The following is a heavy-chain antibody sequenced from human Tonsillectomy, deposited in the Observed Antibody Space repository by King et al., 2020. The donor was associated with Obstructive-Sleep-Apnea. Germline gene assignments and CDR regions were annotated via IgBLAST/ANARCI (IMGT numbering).Heavy chain of an antibody. Sequence: QITLKESGPTLVKPTQTLTLTCTFSGFSLSTDGVGVGWIRQPPGKALEWLALIYWDDDKRYSPSLKSRITITKDTSKNQVVLTMTNMDPVDTATYYCAYRRPLTYYFDYWGQGTLVTVSS. CDR1: GFSLSTDGVG. CDR3: AYRRPLTYYFDY. J-gene: IGHJ4*02. V-gene: IGHV2-5*02. CDR2: IYWDDDK.